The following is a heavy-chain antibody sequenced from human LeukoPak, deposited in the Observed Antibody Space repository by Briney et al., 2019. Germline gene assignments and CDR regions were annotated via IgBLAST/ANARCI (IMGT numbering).Heavy chain of an antibody. D-gene: IGHD6-13*01. Sequence: GGSLRLSCSASGFTFSNAWMSWVRQAPGKGLEWVGRIKSKSDGGTTDYAAPVKGRFTISRDDSKNTVYLQMNSLKTEDTAVYSCTTLAAAYSRGPDYWGQGTLVTVSS. CDR1: GFTFSNAW. V-gene: IGHV3-15*01. CDR2: IKSKSDGGTT. CDR3: TTLAAAYSRGPDY. J-gene: IGHJ4*02.